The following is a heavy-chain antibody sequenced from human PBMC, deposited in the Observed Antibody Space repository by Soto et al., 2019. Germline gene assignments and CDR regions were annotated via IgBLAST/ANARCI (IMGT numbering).Heavy chain of an antibody. J-gene: IGHJ4*02. CDR1: GFTFSSYG. V-gene: IGHV3-33*01. CDR3: ARGLRIAVAGALDY. D-gene: IGHD6-19*01. CDR2: IRYDGSNK. Sequence: QVQLVESGGGVVQPGRSLRLSCAASGFTFSSYGMHWVRQAPGKGLEWVAVIRYDGSNKYYADSVKGRFTISRDNSKNPLYLQMNSLRAEDTAVYYCARGLRIAVAGALDYWGQGTLVTVSS.